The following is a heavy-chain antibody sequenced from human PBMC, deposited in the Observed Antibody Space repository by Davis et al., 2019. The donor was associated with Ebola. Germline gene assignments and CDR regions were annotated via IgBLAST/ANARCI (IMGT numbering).Heavy chain of an antibody. Sequence: MPSETLSLTCTVSGGSISSSYWTWIRQPPGQGLEWIGYIHNSGSTKYNPSLKSRVTISVDTSKNQFSLKLSSVTAADTAVYYCARLEGGDYYDFWSGYYYPRWFDPWGQGTLVTVSS. CDR3: ARLEGGDYYDFWSGYYYPRWFDP. V-gene: IGHV4-59*01. CDR1: GGSISSSY. D-gene: IGHD3-3*01. CDR2: IHNSGST. J-gene: IGHJ5*02.